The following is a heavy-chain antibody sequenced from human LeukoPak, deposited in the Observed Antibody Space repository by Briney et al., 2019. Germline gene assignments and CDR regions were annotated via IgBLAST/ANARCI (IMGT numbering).Heavy chain of an antibody. CDR3: ATQRLLWFGELLRWFDP. V-gene: IGHV4-4*02. D-gene: IGHD3-10*01. J-gene: IGHJ5*02. CDR2: IYHSGST. CDR1: GGSISSSNW. Sequence: SETLSLTCAVSGGSISSSNWWSWVRQPPGKGLEWIGEIYHSGSTNYNPSLKSRVTISVDTSKNQFSLKLSSVTAADTAVYYCATQRLLWFGELLRWFDPWGQGTLVTVSS.